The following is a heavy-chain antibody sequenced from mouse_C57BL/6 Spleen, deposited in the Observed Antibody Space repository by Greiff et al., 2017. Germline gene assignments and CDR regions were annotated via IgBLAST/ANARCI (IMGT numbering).Heavy chain of an antibody. V-gene: IGHV1-82*01. CDR2: IYPGDGDT. J-gene: IGHJ4*01. CDR3: ARHFLSYSNHSMDY. Sequence: QVQLKESGPELVKPGASVTISCKASGYAFSSSWMNWVKQRPGKGLEWIGRIYPGDGDTNYNGKFKGKATLTADKYSSTAYMQLSSLTSEDSAVYFRARHFLSYSNHSMDYWGQGTSVTFSS. CDR1: GYAFSSSW. D-gene: IGHD2-5*01.